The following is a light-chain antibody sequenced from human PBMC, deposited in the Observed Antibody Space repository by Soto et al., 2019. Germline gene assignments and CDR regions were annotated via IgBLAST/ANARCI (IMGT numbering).Light chain of an antibody. CDR3: QQSYSTPWT. Sequence: DIQMTQSPSSLSASVGDRVTITCRASQSITNYLNWYQQKPGKAPKLLVYAASSLQSGVPSRFSGSESGTDFTLSISSLQPEDFATYYCQQSYSTPWTFGQVTKVEIK. CDR2: AAS. V-gene: IGKV1-39*01. CDR1: QSITNY. J-gene: IGKJ1*01.